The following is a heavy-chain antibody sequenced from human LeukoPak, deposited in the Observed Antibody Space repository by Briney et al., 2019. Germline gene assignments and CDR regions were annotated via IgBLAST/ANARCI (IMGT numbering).Heavy chain of an antibody. Sequence: SETLSLTCAVSGGSISSSNWWSWVRQPPGKGLEWIGEIYHSGSTSYNPSLKSRVTISVDKSKNQFSLKLSSVTAADTAVYFCSRGTGIAARPAPNWFDPWGQGTLVTVSS. V-gene: IGHV4-4*02. CDR3: SRGTGIAARPAPNWFDP. CDR2: IYHSGST. J-gene: IGHJ5*02. D-gene: IGHD6-6*01. CDR1: GGSISSSNW.